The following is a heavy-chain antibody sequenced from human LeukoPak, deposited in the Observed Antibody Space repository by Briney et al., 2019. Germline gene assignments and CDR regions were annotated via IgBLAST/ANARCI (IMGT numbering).Heavy chain of an antibody. J-gene: IGHJ4*02. V-gene: IGHV3-30*02. D-gene: IGHD5-12*01. CDR1: GFTFSTYG. Sequence: GGSLRLSCAASGFTFSTYGMHWVRQAPGKGLEWVAFIRYDGSNIYYADSVKGRFTISRDNSKNMLYLQMNSLRAEDTAVYYCAKDSSPSGYGSGWPFDHWGQGTLATVSS. CDR3: AKDSSPSGYGSGWPFDH. CDR2: IRYDGSNI.